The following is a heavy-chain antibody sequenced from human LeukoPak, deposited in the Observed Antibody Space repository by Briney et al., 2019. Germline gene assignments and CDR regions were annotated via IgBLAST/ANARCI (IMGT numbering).Heavy chain of an antibody. CDR3: ARRGYGDYVGSWFDP. Sequence: GESLKTSCKGSGYIFTSYWIGWARQLPGKGREWMGIIYPGDSDTRYSPSFQGQVTISADKSISTAYLQWSSLKASDTAMYYCARRGYGDYVGSWFDPWGQGTLVTVSS. CDR1: GYIFTSYW. D-gene: IGHD4-17*01. CDR2: IYPGDSDT. V-gene: IGHV5-51*01. J-gene: IGHJ5*02.